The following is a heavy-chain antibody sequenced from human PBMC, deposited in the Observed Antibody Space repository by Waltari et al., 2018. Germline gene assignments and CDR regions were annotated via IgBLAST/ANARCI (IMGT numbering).Heavy chain of an antibody. J-gene: IGHJ4*02. D-gene: IGHD6-13*01. Sequence: EVQLVQSGAEVNKPVESLKISCKGSGYSFTSYWIGWVRQRPGKRLEWMGLLYPVDSDTRYSPSFQGQVTISADKSISTAYLQWSSLKASDTAMYYCARRGPYSSSWYQEYYFDYWGQGTLVTVSS. CDR2: LYPVDSDT. CDR3: ARRGPYSSSWYQEYYFDY. V-gene: IGHV5-51*01. CDR1: GYSFTSYW.